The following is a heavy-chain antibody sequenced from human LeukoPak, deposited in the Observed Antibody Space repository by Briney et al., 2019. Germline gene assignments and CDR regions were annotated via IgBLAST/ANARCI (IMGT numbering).Heavy chain of an antibody. D-gene: IGHD2-2*01. V-gene: IGHV1-18*01. CDR3: ARDSVTCSSTSCYPTHYYYMDV. Sequence: ASVKVSCKASGYTFTSYRISWVRQAPGQGLEWMGWISAYNGNTNYAQKLQGRVTMTTDTSTSTAYMELRSLRSDDTAVYYCARDSVTCSSTSCYPTHYYYMDVWGKGTTVTVSS. CDR2: ISAYNGNT. J-gene: IGHJ6*03. CDR1: GYTFTSYR.